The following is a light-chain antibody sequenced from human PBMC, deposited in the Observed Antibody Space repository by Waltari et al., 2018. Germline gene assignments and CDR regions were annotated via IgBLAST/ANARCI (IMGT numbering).Light chain of an antibody. J-gene: IGLJ2*01. CDR2: EVS. CDR1: SSDVGSYNL. CDR3: CSYAGSDTFVV. V-gene: IGLV2-23*02. Sequence: QSALTQPASVSGSPGQSITISCTGTSSDVGSYNLVSWYQQHPDKAPKLMIYEVSNRPSGVSDRFSGSKSGTTASLTISGLQAEDEADYYCCSYAGSDTFVVLGGGTKLTVL.